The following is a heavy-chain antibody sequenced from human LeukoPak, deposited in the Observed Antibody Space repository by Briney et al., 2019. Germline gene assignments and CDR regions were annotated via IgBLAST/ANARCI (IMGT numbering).Heavy chain of an antibody. CDR1: GFTFSSYW. CDR3: ARGAVVVPAAIKEKSDAFDI. Sequence: GGSLRLSCAASGFTFSSYWMSWVRQAPGKGLEWVANIKQDGSEKYYVDSVKGRFTISRDNAKNSLYLQMNSLRAEDTAVYYCARGAVVVPAAIKEKSDAFDIWGQGTMVTVSS. J-gene: IGHJ3*02. V-gene: IGHV3-7*01. D-gene: IGHD2-2*02. CDR2: IKQDGSEK.